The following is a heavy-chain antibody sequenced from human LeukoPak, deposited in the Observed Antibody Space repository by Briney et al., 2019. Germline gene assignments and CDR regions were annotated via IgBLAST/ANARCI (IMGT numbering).Heavy chain of an antibody. Sequence: GGSLRLSCVTSGFIFSNYGMHWVRQAPGKGLEWLTFIQFDGSNKLYADSVKGRLTVSRDTSKNTVYLQMTSLRVEDTAVYYCAKENDFWSGPEGWGQGTLVTVSS. V-gene: IGHV3-30*02. J-gene: IGHJ4*02. CDR3: AKENDFWSGPEG. CDR2: IQFDGSNK. CDR1: GFIFSNYG. D-gene: IGHD3-3*01.